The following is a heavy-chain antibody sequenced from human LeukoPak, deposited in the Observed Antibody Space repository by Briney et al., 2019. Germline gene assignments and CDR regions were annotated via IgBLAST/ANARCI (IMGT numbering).Heavy chain of an antibody. CDR2: IKQDGSDK. J-gene: IGHJ4*02. CDR3: ARESYDSSGYWDY. CDR1: GFTFTKYW. Sequence: GGSLRLSCAASGFTFTKYWMTWVRQAPGKGLEWVGNIKQDGSDKNYMDSVKGRFTISRDNTKNSVYLQMSSLRAEDTAVYYCARESYDSSGYWDYWGQGTLVTVSS. D-gene: IGHD3-22*01. V-gene: IGHV3-7*01.